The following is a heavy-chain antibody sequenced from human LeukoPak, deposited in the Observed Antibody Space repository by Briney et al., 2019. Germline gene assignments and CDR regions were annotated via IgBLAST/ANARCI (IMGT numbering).Heavy chain of an antibody. V-gene: IGHV4-39*01. CDR2: IHNSGST. J-gene: IGHJ5*02. CDR3: ARHEIAPTGWFDP. CDR1: GGSISSSGYY. Sequence: TASETLSLTCKDSGGSISSSGYYWGWIRLPPGKGLEWIGSIHNSGSTYYNPSLKSRVTISVDTSNNQFSLKLSFVTAADTAVYYCARHEIAPTGWFDPWGQGTLVTVSS. D-gene: IGHD6-13*01.